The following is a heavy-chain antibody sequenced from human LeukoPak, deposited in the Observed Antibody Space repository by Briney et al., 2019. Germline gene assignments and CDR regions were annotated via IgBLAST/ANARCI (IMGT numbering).Heavy chain of an antibody. CDR3: ARARDTAMLTEDY. CDR1: GGTFSSNA. D-gene: IGHD5-18*01. CDR2: IIPIFGTA. V-gene: IGHV1-69*13. Sequence: ASVKLSCTASGGTFSSNAISWVRQAPGQGLEWMGGIIPIFGTANYAQKFQGRVTITADESTSTAYMELSSLRSEDTAVYYCARARDTAMLTEDYWGQGTLVTVSS. J-gene: IGHJ4*02.